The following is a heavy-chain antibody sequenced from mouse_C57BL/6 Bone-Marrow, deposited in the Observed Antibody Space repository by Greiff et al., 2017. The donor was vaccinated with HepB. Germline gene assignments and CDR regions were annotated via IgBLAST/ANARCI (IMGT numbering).Heavy chain of an antibody. J-gene: IGHJ3*01. V-gene: IGHV5-4*01. CDR1: GFTFSSYA. CDR3: ASPSYYREAWFAY. Sequence: EVQLQESGGGLVKPGGSLKLSCAASGFTFSSYAMSWVRQTPEKRLEWVATISDGGSYTYYPDNVKGRFTISRDNAKNNLYLQMSHLKSEDTAMYYCASPSYYREAWFAYWGQGTLVTVSA. CDR2: ISDGGSYT. D-gene: IGHD2-14*01.